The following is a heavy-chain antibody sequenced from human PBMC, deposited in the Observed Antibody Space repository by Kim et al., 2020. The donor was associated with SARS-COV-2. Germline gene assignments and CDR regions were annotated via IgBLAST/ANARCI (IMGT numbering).Heavy chain of an antibody. V-gene: IGHV3-7*01. Sequence: GGSLRLSCAASGFPFSIYRMSWVRQAPGKGLEWVAQIKQDGSDQYYVDSVKGRSTISRDNARNSLHLEMTRLRVEDTAMYYCARDSSWNHLLDFFHFDY. CDR2: IKQDGSDQ. CDR3: ARDSSWNHLLDFFHFDY. J-gene: IGHJ4*01. CDR1: GFPFSIYR. D-gene: IGHD3-3*01.